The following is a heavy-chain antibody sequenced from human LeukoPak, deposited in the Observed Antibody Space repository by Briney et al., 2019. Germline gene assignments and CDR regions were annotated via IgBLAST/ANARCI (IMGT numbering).Heavy chain of an antibody. D-gene: IGHD6-6*01. CDR2: IYTSGST. CDR3: ARHSSSAAAFDI. J-gene: IGHJ3*02. V-gene: IGHV4-4*09. Sequence: SETLSLTCTVSGGSISSHYWSWIRQPPGKGLEWIGYIYTSGSTNYNPSLKSRVTISVDTSKNQFSLKLSSVTAADTAVYYCARHSSSAAAFDIWGQGTMVTVSS. CDR1: GGSISSHY.